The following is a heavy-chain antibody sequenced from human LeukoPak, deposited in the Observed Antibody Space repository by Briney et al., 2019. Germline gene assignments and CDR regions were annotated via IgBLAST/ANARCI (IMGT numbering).Heavy chain of an antibody. D-gene: IGHD1-1*01. V-gene: IGHV1-18*01. CDR2: ISAYNGNT. J-gene: IGHJ6*03. Sequence: ASVKLSCKASGYTFTSYGISWVRQAPGQGLEWVGWISAYNGNTNYAQKLQGRVTVTTDTSTSTAYMELRSLRSDDTAVYYCARVQTLEYYYMDVWGKGTTVTVSS. CDR3: ARVQTLEYYYMDV. CDR1: GYTFTSYG.